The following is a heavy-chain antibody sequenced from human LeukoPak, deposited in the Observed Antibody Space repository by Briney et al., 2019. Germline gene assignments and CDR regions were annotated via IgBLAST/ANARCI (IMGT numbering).Heavy chain of an antibody. V-gene: IGHV4-34*01. CDR1: GGSFSGYY. Sequence: PSETLSLTCAVYGGSFSGYYWSWIRQPPGKGLEWVGEINHSGSTNYNPSLKSRVTISVDTSKNQFSLKLSSVTAADTAVYYCARGPYGSGSYWNNWFDPWGQGTLVTVSS. J-gene: IGHJ5*02. CDR3: ARGPYGSGSYWNNWFDP. CDR2: INHSGST. D-gene: IGHD3-10*01.